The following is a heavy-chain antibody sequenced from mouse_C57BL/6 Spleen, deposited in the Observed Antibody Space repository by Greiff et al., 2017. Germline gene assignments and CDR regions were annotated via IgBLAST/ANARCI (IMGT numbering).Heavy chain of an antibody. V-gene: IGHV1-50*01. CDR2: IDPSDSYT. J-gene: IGHJ2*01. Sequence: QVQLQQPGAELVKPGASVKLSCKASGYTFTSYWMQWVKQRPGQGLEWIGEIDPSDSYTNYNQKFKGKATLTVDTSSSTAYMQLSSLTSEDSAVYYCASYSMGSYFDYWGKGTTLTVSS. CDR1: GYTFTSYW. D-gene: IGHD1-1*02. CDR3: ASYSMGSYFDY.